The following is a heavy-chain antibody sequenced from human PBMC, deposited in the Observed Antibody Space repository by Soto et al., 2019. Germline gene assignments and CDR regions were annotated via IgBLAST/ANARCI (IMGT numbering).Heavy chain of an antibody. V-gene: IGHV4-59*01. J-gene: IGHJ4*02. CDR3: ARGSDFFFY. CDR2: IFYGGNT. CDR1: GSSINNYY. Sequence: PSETLSLTCSVSGSSINNYYWSWIRQPPGKALEWIGHIFYGGNTNYSPSLKSRVTISVDTSKNQFSLKLTSVTAADTAVYYCARGSDFFFYWGQGSLVTVS. D-gene: IGHD2-21*01.